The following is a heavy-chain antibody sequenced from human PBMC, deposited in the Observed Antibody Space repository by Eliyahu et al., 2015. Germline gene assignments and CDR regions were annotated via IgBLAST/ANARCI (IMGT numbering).Heavy chain of an antibody. D-gene: IGHD1-26*01. Sequence: QITLKESGPTLVKPTQTLTLXCTFXGFPLSTSGVGVGWIRQPPGKALEWLALIYWDDDKRYSPSLKSRLTITKDTSKNQVVLTMTNMDPVDTATYYCARFSGSYDWFDPWGQGTLVTVSS. CDR3: ARFSGSYDWFDP. CDR1: GFPLSTSGVG. CDR2: IYWDDDK. V-gene: IGHV2-5*02. J-gene: IGHJ5*02.